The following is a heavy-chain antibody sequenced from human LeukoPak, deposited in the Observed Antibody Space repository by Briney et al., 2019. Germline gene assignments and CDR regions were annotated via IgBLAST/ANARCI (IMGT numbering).Heavy chain of an antibody. D-gene: IGHD3-22*01. J-gene: IGHJ4*02. V-gene: IGHV5-51*01. CDR1: GYSFTGYW. CDR3: ARHLGSGYYDF. CDR2: INPADSVT. Sequence: GESLKISCKGSGYSFTGYWIGWVRQMPGKGLEWMGIINPADSVTRNSPSFQGQVTISADKSISTAYLQWSSLKASDTAMYYCARHLGSGYYDFWGQGTLVTVSS.